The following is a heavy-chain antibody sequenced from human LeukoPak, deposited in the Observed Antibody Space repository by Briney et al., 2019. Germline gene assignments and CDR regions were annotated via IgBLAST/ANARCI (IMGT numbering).Heavy chain of an antibody. Sequence: GGPLRLSCAASGFTYSDYYITWIRQAPGKGLEWVSYISGGSITIFYADSVKGRFTISRDNAKNSVYLQMDSLRVEDTAVYYCARELAYHIDYWGQGTLVTVSS. V-gene: IGHV3-11*01. D-gene: IGHD2-2*01. J-gene: IGHJ4*02. CDR1: GFTYSDYY. CDR3: ARELAYHIDY. CDR2: ISGGSITI.